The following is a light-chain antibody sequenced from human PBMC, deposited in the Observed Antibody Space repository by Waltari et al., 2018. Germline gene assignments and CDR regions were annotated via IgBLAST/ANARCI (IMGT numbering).Light chain of an antibody. J-gene: IGKJ1*01. CDR3: QQYYSTWT. Sequence: DIVMTQSPDSLAVSLGGRATINRKSSQSVLYSSNNKNYLAWYQQKPGQPPKLLIYWASTRESGVPDRFSGSGSGTDFTLTISSLQAEDVAVYYCQQYYSTWTFGQGTKVEIK. V-gene: IGKV4-1*01. CDR1: QSVLYSSNNKNY. CDR2: WAS.